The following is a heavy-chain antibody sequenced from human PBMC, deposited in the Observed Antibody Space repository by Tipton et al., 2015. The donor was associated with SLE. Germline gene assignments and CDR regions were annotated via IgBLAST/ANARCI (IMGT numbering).Heavy chain of an antibody. CDR3: ARSIRGNWYFDL. V-gene: IGHV4-61*09. CDR2: ICTSGST. D-gene: IGHD3-16*01. CDR1: GGSISSGSYY. J-gene: IGHJ2*01. Sequence: TLSLTCTVSGGSISSGSYYWSWIRQPAGKGLEWIGYICTSGSTNYNPSLKSRVTISVNTSKNQCSLKLSSVTATDTAVYYCARSIRGNWYFDLWGRGTLVTVSS.